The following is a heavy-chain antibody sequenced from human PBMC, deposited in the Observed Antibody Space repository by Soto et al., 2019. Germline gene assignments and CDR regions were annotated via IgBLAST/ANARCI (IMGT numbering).Heavy chain of an antibody. CDR3: AKDETLLGGSTWYGAGFDY. CDR2: IVVGSGNT. D-gene: IGHD6-13*01. J-gene: IGHJ4*02. Sequence: GASVKVSCKASGFTFTSSAMQWVRQARGQRLEWIGWIVVGSGNTNYAQKFQERVTITRDMSTSTAYMELSSLRSEDTAVYYCAKDETLLGGSTWYGAGFDYWGQGTLVTVSS. V-gene: IGHV1-58*02. CDR1: GFTFTSSA.